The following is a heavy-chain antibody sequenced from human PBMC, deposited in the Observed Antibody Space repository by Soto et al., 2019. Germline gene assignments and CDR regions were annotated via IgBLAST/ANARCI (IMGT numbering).Heavy chain of an antibody. Sequence: EVQLLESGGGLVQPGGSLRLSCAASGFTFSSYAMSWVRQAPGKGLEWVSAISGSGGSTYYADSVKGRFTISRDNSKNTLYLQMNSLRAEXTAVXXXAXXXXXXXXXAXFAHWGQGTLVTVSS. CDR2: ISGSGGST. CDR3: AXXXXXXXXXAXFAH. CDR1: GFTFSSYA. V-gene: IGHV3-23*01. J-gene: IGHJ4*02.